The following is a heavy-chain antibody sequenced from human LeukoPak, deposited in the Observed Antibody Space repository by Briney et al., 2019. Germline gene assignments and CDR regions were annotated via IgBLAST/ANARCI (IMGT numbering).Heavy chain of an antibody. CDR1: GGSISSYY. Sequence: SETLSLTCTVSGGSISSYYWSWIRQPPGKGLEWIGYIYYSGSTNYNPSLKSRVTISVGTSKNQFSLKLSSVTAADTAVYYCARDTRNYYYYYMDVWGKGTTVTVSS. CDR3: ARDTRNYYYYYMDV. V-gene: IGHV4-59*01. D-gene: IGHD6-6*01. J-gene: IGHJ6*03. CDR2: IYYSGST.